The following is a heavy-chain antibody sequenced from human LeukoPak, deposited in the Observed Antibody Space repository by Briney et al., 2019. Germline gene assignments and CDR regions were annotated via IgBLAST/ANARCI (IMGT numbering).Heavy chain of an antibody. V-gene: IGHV1-69*13. Sequence: SVKVSCKASGGTFSSYAISWVRQAPGQGLEWMGGIIPIFGTAHYAQKFQGRVTITADESTSTAYMELSSLRSEDTAVYYCARSKGRPVRYYYDSSGPSYYYGMDVWGQGTTVTVSS. D-gene: IGHD3-22*01. J-gene: IGHJ6*02. CDR3: ARSKGRPVRYYYDSSGPSYYYGMDV. CDR2: IIPIFGTA. CDR1: GGTFSSYA.